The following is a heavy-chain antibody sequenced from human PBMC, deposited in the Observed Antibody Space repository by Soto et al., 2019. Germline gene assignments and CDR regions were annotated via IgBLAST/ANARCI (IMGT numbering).Heavy chain of an antibody. CDR2: INAGNGNT. Sequence: QVQLVQSGAEEKKPGASVKVSCKASGYTFTTYAMHWVRQAPGQRLEWMGWINAGNGNTKYSQKFQGRVTITRDTSASTAYLELSILGSQDTAVYYCARAVAVPADFDYWGQGTLVTVSS. CDR1: GYTFTTYA. D-gene: IGHD6-19*01. V-gene: IGHV1-3*05. J-gene: IGHJ4*02. CDR3: ARAVAVPADFDY.